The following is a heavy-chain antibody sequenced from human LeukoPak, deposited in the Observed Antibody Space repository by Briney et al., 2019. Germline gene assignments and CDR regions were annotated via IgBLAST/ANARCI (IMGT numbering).Heavy chain of an antibody. J-gene: IGHJ4*02. CDR1: GGSISSSSYY. CDR3: ARALYYDFWSGYKGPGYYFDY. D-gene: IGHD3-3*01. Sequence: SETLSLTCTVSGGSISSSSYYWGWIRQPPGKGLEWIGSIYYSGSTYYNPSLKSRVTISVDTSKNQFSLKLSSVTAADTAVYYCARALYYDFWSGYKGPGYYFDYWGQGTLVTVSS. CDR2: IYYSGST. V-gene: IGHV4-39*07.